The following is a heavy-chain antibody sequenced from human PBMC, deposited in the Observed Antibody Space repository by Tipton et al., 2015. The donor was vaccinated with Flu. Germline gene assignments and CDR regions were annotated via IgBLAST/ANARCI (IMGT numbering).Heavy chain of an antibody. J-gene: IGHJ4*02. Sequence: SLRLSCAASGFTFSSYAMSWVRQAPGKGLEWVSAISGSGGSTYYADSVKGRFTISRDNSKNTLYLQMNSLRAEDTAVYYCAKDPSHLNYVPYYFDYWGQGTLVTVSS. CDR1: GFTFSSYA. CDR3: AKDPSHLNYVPYYFDY. D-gene: IGHD1-7*01. CDR2: ISGSGGST. V-gene: IGHV3-23*01.